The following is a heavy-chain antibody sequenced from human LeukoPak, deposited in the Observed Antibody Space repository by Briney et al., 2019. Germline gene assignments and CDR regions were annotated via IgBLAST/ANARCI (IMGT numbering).Heavy chain of an antibody. J-gene: IGHJ2*01. CDR1: GGSISSYY. Sequence: PSETLSLTCTVSGGSISSYYWNWIRQPPGKGLEWIGYIYYSGSTNYNPSLKSRVTISVDTSKNQFSLKLSSVTAADTAVYYCARRGYNYKLPYWYFDLWGRGTLVTVSS. CDR2: IYYSGST. D-gene: IGHD5-24*01. V-gene: IGHV4-59*01. CDR3: ARRGYNYKLPYWYFDL.